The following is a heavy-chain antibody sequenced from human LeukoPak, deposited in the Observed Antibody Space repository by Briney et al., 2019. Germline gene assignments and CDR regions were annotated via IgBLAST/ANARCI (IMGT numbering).Heavy chain of an antibody. J-gene: IGHJ6*02. CDR3: ARLSLNYYYYGMDV. Sequence: PGGSLRLSCAASGFTVSSKYMSWVRQAPGKGLEWVSVIYSGGSTYYADSVKGRFTISRDNSKNTLYLQMNSLKAEDTAVYYCARLSLNYYYYGMDVWGQGTTVTVSS. CDR1: GFTVSSKY. CDR2: IYSGGST. V-gene: IGHV3-53*01.